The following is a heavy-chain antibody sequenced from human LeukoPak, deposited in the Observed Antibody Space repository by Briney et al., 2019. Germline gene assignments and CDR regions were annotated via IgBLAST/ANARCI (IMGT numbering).Heavy chain of an antibody. CDR1: GYTFTGYY. V-gene: IGHV1-2*02. D-gene: IGHD4-23*01. Sequence: ASVKVSCKASGYTFTGYYMHWVRQAPGQGVEWMGWINPNSGGTNYAQKFQGRVTITRDTSISTAYMEMRRLRYGDTGVYLCARDGSTIPPYYGGNLYGFDPWGQGTLVTVSS. CDR2: INPNSGGT. CDR3: ARDGSTIPPYYGGNLYGFDP. J-gene: IGHJ5*02.